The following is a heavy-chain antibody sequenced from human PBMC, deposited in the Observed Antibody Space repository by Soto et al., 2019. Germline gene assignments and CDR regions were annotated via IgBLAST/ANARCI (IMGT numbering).Heavy chain of an antibody. Sequence: SETLSLTCTVSGGSISSYYWSWIRQPPGKGLEWIGYIYYSGSTNYNPSLKSRVTISVDTSKNQFSLKLSSVTAADTAVYYCARDCGGDCYSSSGYYYGMDVWGQGTTVTVSS. CDR3: ARDCGGDCYSSSGYYYGMDV. V-gene: IGHV4-59*01. D-gene: IGHD2-21*02. CDR2: IYYSGST. CDR1: GGSISSYY. J-gene: IGHJ6*02.